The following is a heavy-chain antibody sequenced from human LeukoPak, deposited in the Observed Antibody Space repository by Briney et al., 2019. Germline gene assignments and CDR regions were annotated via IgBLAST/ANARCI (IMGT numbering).Heavy chain of an antibody. J-gene: IGHJ4*02. Sequence: GESLKISCKGSGYSFTSYWIGWVRQMPGRGLEWMGIIYSGDSDIRYSPSFQGQVTISADKSISTAYLQRNSLKASDTAMYYCARAYHYGSGRLAPDWSYWGQGTLVTVSS. D-gene: IGHD3-10*01. V-gene: IGHV5-51*01. CDR3: ARAYHYGSGRLAPDWSY. CDR1: GYSFTSYW. CDR2: IYSGDSDI.